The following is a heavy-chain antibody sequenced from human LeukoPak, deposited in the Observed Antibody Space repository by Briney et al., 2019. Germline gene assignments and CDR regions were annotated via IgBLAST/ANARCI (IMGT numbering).Heavy chain of an antibody. V-gene: IGHV4-39*07. CDR1: GGSISSSSYY. CDR2: IYYSGST. J-gene: IGHJ4*02. CDR3: ARAERYFDY. Sequence: SETLSLTCTVSGGSISSSSYYWGWIRQPPGKGLEWIGSIYYSGSTYYNPSLKSRVTISGDTSKNQFSLKLSSVTAADTAVYYCARAERYFDYWGQGTLVTVSS. D-gene: IGHD5-24*01.